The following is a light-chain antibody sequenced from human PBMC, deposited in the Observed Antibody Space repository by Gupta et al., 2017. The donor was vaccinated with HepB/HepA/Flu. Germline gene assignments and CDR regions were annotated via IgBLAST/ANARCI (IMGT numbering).Light chain of an antibody. V-gene: IGLV1-51*02. CDR2: ENN. CDR1: SSNIGNNY. CDR3: GTWDSSLSAGV. J-gene: IGLJ3*02. Sequence: QSVLAQLPSVSAAPGQKVTISCSGSSSNIGNNYVSWYQQLPGTAPKLLIYENNKRPSGIPDRFSGSSSGTSATLGITGLQTGDEADYYCGTWDSSLSAGVFGGGTKVTVL.